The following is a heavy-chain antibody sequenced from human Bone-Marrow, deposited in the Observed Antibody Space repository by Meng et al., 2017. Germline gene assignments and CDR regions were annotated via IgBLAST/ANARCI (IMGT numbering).Heavy chain of an antibody. CDR2: MNPNSGNT. V-gene: IGHV1-8*01. D-gene: IGHD3-3*01. CDR3: ARMRSGYDIEY. Sequence: QVQLVQSGAEVKKPGASVTLSCKASGYTFTNYDFNWVRQATGQGLEWMGWMNPNSGNTGYAQKFQGRVTMTRSTSTSTAHMELSSLRSEDTAVYYCARMRSGYDIEYWGQGTLVTVSS. J-gene: IGHJ4*02. CDR1: GYTFTNYD.